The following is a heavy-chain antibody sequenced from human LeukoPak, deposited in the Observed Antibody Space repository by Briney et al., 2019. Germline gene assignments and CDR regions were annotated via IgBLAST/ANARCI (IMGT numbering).Heavy chain of an antibody. CDR1: GFTLSNYW. J-gene: IGHJ4*02. V-gene: IGHV3-48*01. CDR3: TRDPHALDY. CDR2: ISSSGSTI. Sequence: QSGGSLRLSCTASGFTLSNYWMTWVRQAPGKGLEWVSYISSSGSTIYYADSVKGRFTISRDDAKSSLFLQMNNLRAEDTAVYYCTRDPHALDYWGQGTLVTVSS.